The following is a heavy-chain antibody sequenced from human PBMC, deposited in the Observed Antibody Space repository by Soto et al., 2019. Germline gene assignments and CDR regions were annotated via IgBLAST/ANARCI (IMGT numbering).Heavy chain of an antibody. Sequence: EVQLVESGGGLVKPGGSLRLSCAASGFTFSIYSMNWVRQATGKGLEWVSSISSSSSYIYYADSVKGRFTISRDNAKNSLYLQMNSLRAEDTSVYYCARTVVVVAATPTYYFDYWGQGTLVTVSS. CDR1: GFTFSIYS. CDR3: ARTVVVVAATPTYYFDY. D-gene: IGHD2-15*01. V-gene: IGHV3-21*01. J-gene: IGHJ4*02. CDR2: ISSSSSYI.